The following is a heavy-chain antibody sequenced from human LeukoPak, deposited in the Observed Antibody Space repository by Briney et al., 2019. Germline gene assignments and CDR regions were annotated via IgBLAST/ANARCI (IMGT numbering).Heavy chain of an antibody. CDR2: IYTNGST. J-gene: IGHJ3*02. D-gene: IGHD1-26*01. V-gene: IGHV4-4*07. CDR3: ARHIVGATTFAFDI. Sequence: SETLSLTCTVSGGSIGSYYWSWIRQPAGKGLEWIGRIYTNGSTNYNPSLKSRVTMSVDTSKNQFSLKLSSVTAADTAVYYCARHIVGATTFAFDIWGQGTMVTVSS. CDR1: GGSIGSYY.